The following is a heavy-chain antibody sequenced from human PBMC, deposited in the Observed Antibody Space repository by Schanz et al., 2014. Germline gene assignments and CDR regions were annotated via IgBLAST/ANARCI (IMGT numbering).Heavy chain of an antibody. Sequence: QVQLVQSGAEVKKPGSSVQVSCKASGGTFSTYPINWLRQAPGQGLEWMGRIIPILGIANYAQKVQGRVTNTADKTTSTAYMDLSSLRPEDTAVYYWARGPSQGYSYGHNIGAYYYGMDVWGQGTTVTVSS. D-gene: IGHD5-18*01. V-gene: IGHV1-69*04. J-gene: IGHJ6*02. CDR3: ARGPSQGYSYGHNIGAYYYGMDV. CDR1: GGTFSTYP. CDR2: IIPILGIA.